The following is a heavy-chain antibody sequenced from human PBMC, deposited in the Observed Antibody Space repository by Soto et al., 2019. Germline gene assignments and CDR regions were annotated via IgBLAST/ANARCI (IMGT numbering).Heavy chain of an antibody. CDR1: GGTFSSYA. CDR2: IIPIFGTA. Sequence: SGKVSCKASGGTFSSYAISWVRQAPGQGLEWMGGIIPIFGTANYAQKFQGRVTITADESTSTAYMELSSLRSEDTAVYYCGRDPTRDCFDAFDIWGQGTMVPAS. D-gene: IGHD2-21*01. CDR3: GRDPTRDCFDAFDI. J-gene: IGHJ3*02. V-gene: IGHV1-69*13.